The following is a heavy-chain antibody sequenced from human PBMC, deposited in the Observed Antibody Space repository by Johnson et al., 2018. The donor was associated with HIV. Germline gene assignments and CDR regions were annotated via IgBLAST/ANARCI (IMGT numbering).Heavy chain of an antibody. D-gene: IGHD4-11*01. Sequence: VQLVESGGGVVQPGGSLRLSCAASGFTFSSYWMTWVRQAPGKGLEWVANIKQDGSEKHYADSVKGRFTISRDNSKNTLYLQMNSLRAEDTAVYYCAREDYTDAFDIWGQGTMVTVSS. J-gene: IGHJ3*02. CDR3: AREDYTDAFDI. CDR2: IKQDGSEK. CDR1: GFTFSSYW. V-gene: IGHV3-7*01.